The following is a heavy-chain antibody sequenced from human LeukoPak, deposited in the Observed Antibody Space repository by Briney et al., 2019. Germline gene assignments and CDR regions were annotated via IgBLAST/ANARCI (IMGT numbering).Heavy chain of an antibody. Sequence: GGSLRLSCAASGFTFSDYYMSWIRQAPGKELEWVSYISSSGGTVYYADSMKGRFTISRDNAKNSLYLQMNSLRAEDTAVYYCARDNSGWSPLGYYSMDVWGQGTTVTVSS. CDR2: ISSSGGTV. D-gene: IGHD6-19*01. V-gene: IGHV3-11*01. CDR1: GFTFSDYY. CDR3: ARDNSGWSPLGYYSMDV. J-gene: IGHJ6*02.